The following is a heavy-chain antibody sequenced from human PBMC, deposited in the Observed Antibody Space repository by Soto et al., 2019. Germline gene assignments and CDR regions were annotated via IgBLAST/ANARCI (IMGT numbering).Heavy chain of an antibody. CDR3: ASYSSSWYYFDY. Sequence: SETLSLTCTVSGGSISSYYWSWIRQPPGKGLEWIGYIYYSGSTNYNPSLKSRVTISVDTSKNQFSLKLSSVTAADTAVYYCASYSSSWYYFDYSGQGTLVTVSS. D-gene: IGHD6-13*01. CDR2: IYYSGST. CDR1: GGSISSYY. J-gene: IGHJ4*02. V-gene: IGHV4-59*08.